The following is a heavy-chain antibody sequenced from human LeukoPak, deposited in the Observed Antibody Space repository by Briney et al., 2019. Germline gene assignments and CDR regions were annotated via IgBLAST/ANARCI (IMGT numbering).Heavy chain of an antibody. Sequence: VASVKVSCKASGYTFTGYYMHWVRQAPGQGLEWMGWINPNSGGTNYAQKFQGRVTMTRDTSISTAYMEPSRLRSDDTAVYYCARKIAGTLRYWFDPWGQGTLVTVSS. CDR1: GYTFTGYY. CDR3: ARKIAGTLRYWFDP. CDR2: INPNSGGT. V-gene: IGHV1-2*02. D-gene: IGHD2-15*01. J-gene: IGHJ5*02.